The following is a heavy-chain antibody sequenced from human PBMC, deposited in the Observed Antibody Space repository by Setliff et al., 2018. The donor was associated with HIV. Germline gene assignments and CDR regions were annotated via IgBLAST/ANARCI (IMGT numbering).Heavy chain of an antibody. CDR1: GGSISSYY. D-gene: IGHD2-15*01. J-gene: IGHJ5*01. V-gene: IGHV4-59*08. CDR2: SHNNGNT. CDR3: ARQGSWLDS. Sequence: LSLTCTVSGGSISSYYWSWIRQPPGEGLEWIGYSHNNGNTHYSPSLKGRVTIPVDTSKNHVSLRLNSVTAADTAVYYCARQGSWLDSWGQGTLVTVSS.